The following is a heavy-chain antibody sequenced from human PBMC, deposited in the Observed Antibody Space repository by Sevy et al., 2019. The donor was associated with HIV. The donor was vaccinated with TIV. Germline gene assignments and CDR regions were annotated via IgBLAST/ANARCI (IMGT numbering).Heavy chain of an antibody. CDR2: VSSDGSTI. CDR1: GFTFSGYT. V-gene: IGHV3-48*02. CDR3: ARDLGDYYGSQI. J-gene: IGHJ4*02. Sequence: GGSLRLSCAASGFTFSGYTMNWVRQTPGKGLEWVSSVSSDGSTISYADSVKGRFTISRDNAKNSPYLQMNSLRDEDTAVYYCARDLGDYYGSQIWGQGTLVTVSS. D-gene: IGHD3-10*01.